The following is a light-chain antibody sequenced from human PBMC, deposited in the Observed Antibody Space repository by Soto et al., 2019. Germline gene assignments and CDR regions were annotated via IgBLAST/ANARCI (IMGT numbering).Light chain of an antibody. V-gene: IGKV1-33*01. J-gene: IGKJ1*01. CDR3: EQYDLLPWT. CDR1: QDITNF. Sequence: DIQMTQSPSSLSASVGDRVTITCQASQDITNFLTWYQQEPGKAPKLLIYAAFNLETGVPPRLSGGRSGADFTFTISSLQTEDVATYYCEQYDLLPWTFGQRTKVEVK. CDR2: AAF.